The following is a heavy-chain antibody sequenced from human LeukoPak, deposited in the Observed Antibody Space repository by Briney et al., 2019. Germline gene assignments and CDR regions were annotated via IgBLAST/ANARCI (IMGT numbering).Heavy chain of an antibody. CDR1: GGTFTSYY. V-gene: IGHV1-46*01. CDR2: INPSGGST. D-gene: IGHD2-15*01. Sequence: GASVKVSCKASGGTFTSYYMHWVRQAPGQGLEWMGIINPSGGSTSYAQKFQGRVTMTRDTSTSTVYMELSSLRSEDTAVYYCAREARVVDYYYGMDVWGQGTTVTVSS. CDR3: AREARVVDYYYGMDV. J-gene: IGHJ6*02.